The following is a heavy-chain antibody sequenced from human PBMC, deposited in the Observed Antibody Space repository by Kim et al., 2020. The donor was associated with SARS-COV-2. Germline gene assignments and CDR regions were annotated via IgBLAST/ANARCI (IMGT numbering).Heavy chain of an antibody. J-gene: IGHJ6*02. CDR1: GYTLTELS. V-gene: IGHV1-24*01. Sequence: ASVKVSCKVSGYTLTELSMHWVRQAPGKGVEWMGGFDPEDGETIYAQKFQGRVTMTEDTSTDTAYMELSSLGSEDKAVYYCATGFWVGILGMDVWGQGTTVTVSS. CDR2: FDPEDGET. D-gene: IGHD3-16*01. CDR3: ATGFWVGILGMDV.